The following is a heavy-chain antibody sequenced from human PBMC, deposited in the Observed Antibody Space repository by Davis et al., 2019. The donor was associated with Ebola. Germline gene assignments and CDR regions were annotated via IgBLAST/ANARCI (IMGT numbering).Heavy chain of an antibody. D-gene: IGHD6-19*01. CDR3: AKDRWVAGTDDALVI. Sequence: GGSLRLSCAASGFTFSSYAMTWVRQAPGKGLEWVSTISGSGGSTYYADPVKGRFTISRDNSKNTLYLQMNSLRAEDTAVYYCAKDRWVAGTDDALVIWGQGTMVTVSS. CDR1: GFTFSSYA. J-gene: IGHJ3*02. CDR2: ISGSGGST. V-gene: IGHV3-23*01.